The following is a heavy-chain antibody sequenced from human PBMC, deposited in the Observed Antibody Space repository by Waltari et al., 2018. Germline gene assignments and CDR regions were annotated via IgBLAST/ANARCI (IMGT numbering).Heavy chain of an antibody. J-gene: IGHJ4*02. CDR2: ISVSGSTK. Sequence: EVRLVESGGNLVQPGGSLRLSCAASGFSFSSYEMNWVRQGQGGWVGWVSYISVSGSTKYYADSVKGRFTISRDNAKNSLYLQMNSLRADDTAVYYCARVRVVMGEGVYWGQGTLVTVSS. CDR3: ARVRVVMGEGVY. V-gene: IGHV3-48*03. CDR1: GFSFSSYE. D-gene: IGHD2-15*01.